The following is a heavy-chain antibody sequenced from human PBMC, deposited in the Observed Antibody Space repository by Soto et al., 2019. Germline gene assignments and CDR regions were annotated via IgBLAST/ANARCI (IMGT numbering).Heavy chain of an antibody. Sequence: SETLSLTCTVSGGSISSYYWSWIRQPPGKGLEWIGYIYYSGSTNYNPALKSRVTISVDTSKKQFSLKLSSVTAADTAVYYCAREIDAYTFPGGQGSLVTVSS. CDR1: GGSISSYY. CDR2: IYYSGST. CDR3: AREIDAYTFP. V-gene: IGHV4-59*01. J-gene: IGHJ4*02. D-gene: IGHD2-2*01.